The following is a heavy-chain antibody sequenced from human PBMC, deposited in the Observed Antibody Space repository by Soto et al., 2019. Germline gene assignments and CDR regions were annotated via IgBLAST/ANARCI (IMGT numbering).Heavy chain of an antibody. D-gene: IGHD6-13*01. J-gene: IGHJ5*02. CDR2: IYYSGST. Sequence: SETLSLTCIVSGDSITSSNYYWSWIRQHPGKGLEWIGYIYYSGSTYYNPSLKSRVTISVDTSKNQFSLKLSSVTAADTAVYYCARVFSDSSSFFDPWGQGTLVTVSS. CDR3: ARVFSDSSSFFDP. V-gene: IGHV4-31*03. CDR1: GDSITSSNYY.